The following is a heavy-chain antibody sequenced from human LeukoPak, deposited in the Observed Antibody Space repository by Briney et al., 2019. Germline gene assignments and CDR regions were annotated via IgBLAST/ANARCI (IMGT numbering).Heavy chain of an antibody. CDR2: IYYSGST. V-gene: IGHV4-30-4*08. D-gene: IGHD2-15*01. CDR3: AREAEVAASDAFDI. CDR1: GGSISSGDYY. Sequence: SETLSLTCTVSGGSISSGDYYWSWIRQPPGKGLEWSGYIYYSGSTYYNPSPKSRVTISVDTSKNQFSLKLSSVTAADTAVYYCAREAEVAASDAFDIWGQGTMVTVSS. J-gene: IGHJ3*02.